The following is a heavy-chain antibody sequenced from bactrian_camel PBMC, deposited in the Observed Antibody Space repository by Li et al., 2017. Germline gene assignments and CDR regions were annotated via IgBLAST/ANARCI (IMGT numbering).Heavy chain of an antibody. D-gene: IGHD1*01. CDR2: ISSGGGRT. Sequence: VQLVESGGGLVQPGGSLKLSCVTSGVTFSNLEMGWVRQAAGKGLEWVSGISSGGGRTYYADSVKGRFTISRDNAKNTLYLQLDSLSTEDTAMYYCARGPKVRSGGYCYLESAPYNYWGQGTQVTVS. J-gene: IGHJ4*01. CDR1: GVTFSNLE. V-gene: IGHV3S40*01. CDR3: ARGPKVRSGGYCYLESAPYNY.